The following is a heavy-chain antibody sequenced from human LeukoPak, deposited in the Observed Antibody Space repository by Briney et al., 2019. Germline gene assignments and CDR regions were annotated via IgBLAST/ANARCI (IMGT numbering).Heavy chain of an antibody. CDR2: ISGSGGSI. D-gene: IGHD5-24*01. Sequence: PGGSLRLSCAASGFTFSSYGMSSVRQAPGKGLEWVSAISGSGGSIYYADSVKGRFTISRDNSKNTLYLQMNSLRAEDTAVYYCAKDTERDGYTLDYFDYWGQGTLVTVSS. V-gene: IGHV3-23*01. CDR1: GFTFSSYG. CDR3: AKDTERDGYTLDYFDY. J-gene: IGHJ4*02.